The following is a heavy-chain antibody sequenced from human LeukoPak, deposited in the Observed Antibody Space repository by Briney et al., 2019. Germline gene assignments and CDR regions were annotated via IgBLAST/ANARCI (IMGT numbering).Heavy chain of an antibody. J-gene: IGHJ4*02. CDR3: ARMATITAPFDY. CDR2: IDWDDDK. Sequence: SGPALVKPTQTLTLTCTFSGFSLSTTGMRVSRVRQPPGKALEWLARIDWDDDKFYSTSLKTRLTISKDTSKNQVVLTMTSMDPVDTATYYCARMATITAPFDYWGQGILVTVSS. D-gene: IGHD5-24*01. V-gene: IGHV2-70*04. CDR1: GFSLSTTGMR.